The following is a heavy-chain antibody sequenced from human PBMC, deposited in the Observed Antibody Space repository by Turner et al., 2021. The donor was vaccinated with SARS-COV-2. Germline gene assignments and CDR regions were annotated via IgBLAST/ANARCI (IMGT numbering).Heavy chain of an antibody. V-gene: IGHV3-23*01. J-gene: IGHJ4*02. D-gene: IGHD3-9*01. Sequence: EVQVLESGGRLVQPGGSLRLSCAASGFTFSDYAMSWVRQVPGKGQQWVLTVSGTGSSTYYADSVKGRFSISRDNSKNTLYLQLISLRADDTAVYYCAKSIPSTGFVFDYWGQGTLVTVSS. CDR2: VSGTGSST. CDR3: AKSIPSTGFVFDY. CDR1: GFTFSDYA.